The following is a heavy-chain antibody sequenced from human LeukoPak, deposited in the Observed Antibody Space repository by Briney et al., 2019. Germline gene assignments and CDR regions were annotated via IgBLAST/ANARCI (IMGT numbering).Heavy chain of an antibody. CDR3: AKGPFPVDPYYFDY. V-gene: IGHV3-23*01. CDR2: ISGSGGST. CDR1: ELTFGSYA. J-gene: IGHJ4*02. D-gene: IGHD4-23*01. Sequence: GGSRGLSLAALELTFGSYAMSWFGRPPGKGLEWVSAISGSGGSTYYADSVKGRFTISRDNSKNTLYLQMNSLRAEDTAVYYCAKGPFPVDPYYFDYWGQGTLVTVSS.